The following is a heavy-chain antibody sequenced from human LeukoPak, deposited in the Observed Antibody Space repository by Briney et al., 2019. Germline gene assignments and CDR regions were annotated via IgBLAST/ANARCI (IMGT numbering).Heavy chain of an antibody. CDR3: ARQGRAAAGDLDY. D-gene: IGHD6-13*01. CDR1: GYSFTSYW. CDR2: IYLGDSDS. V-gene: IGHV5-51*01. Sequence: GEPLKISWKGSGYSFTSYWIAWVPQLPGKGLGWMGIIYLGDSDSRYSPSFQGQVTISADKSISTAYLQWSSLKASDAAMYYCARQGRAAAGDLDYWGQGTLVTASS. J-gene: IGHJ4*02.